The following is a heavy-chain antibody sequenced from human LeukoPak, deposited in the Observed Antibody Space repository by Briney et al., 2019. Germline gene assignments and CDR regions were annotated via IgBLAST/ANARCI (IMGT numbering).Heavy chain of an antibody. D-gene: IGHD1-1*01. CDR3: VRHRTASDY. Sequence: AGGSLRLSCAASGFTFDDYAMHWVRQAPGKGLEWVSGISWNSGSIGYADSVKGRFTISRDNAKNSLYLQMSSLRAEDTAVYYCVRHRTASDYWGQGALVTVSS. CDR2: ISWNSGSI. J-gene: IGHJ4*02. CDR1: GFTFDDYA. V-gene: IGHV3-9*01.